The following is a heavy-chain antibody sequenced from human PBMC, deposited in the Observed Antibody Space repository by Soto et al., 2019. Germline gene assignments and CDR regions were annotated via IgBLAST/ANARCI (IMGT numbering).Heavy chain of an antibody. V-gene: IGHV3-13*05. CDR3: ARGRSSGYYYYFDY. CDR2: IGTAGDP. D-gene: IGHD3-22*01. CDR1: GFTFSSYD. J-gene: IGHJ4*02. Sequence: RLSCAASGFTFSSYDMHWVRQATGKGLEWVSAIGTAGDPYYPGSVKGRFTISRENAKNSLYLQMNSLRAGDTAVYYCARGRSSGYYYYFDYWGQGTLVTVSS.